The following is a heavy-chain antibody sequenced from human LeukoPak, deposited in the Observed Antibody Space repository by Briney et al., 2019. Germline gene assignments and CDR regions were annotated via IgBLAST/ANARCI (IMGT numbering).Heavy chain of an antibody. CDR1: GFTFSSYA. D-gene: IGHD3-22*01. CDR2: ISGSGTRT. Sequence: PGGSLRLSCAASGFTFSSYAMSWVRQAPGKGLEWVSAISGSGTRTYYADSVKGRFTISRDNSKNTLYLQMNSLRAEDTAVYYCAKRYDSSGNYLGAFDIWGQGTVVTVSS. V-gene: IGHV3-23*01. J-gene: IGHJ3*02. CDR3: AKRYDSSGNYLGAFDI.